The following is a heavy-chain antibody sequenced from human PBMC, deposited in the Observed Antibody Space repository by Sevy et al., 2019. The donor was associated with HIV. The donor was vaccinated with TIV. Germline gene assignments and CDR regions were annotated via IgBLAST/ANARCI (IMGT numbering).Heavy chain of an antibody. CDR2: IYPGDSDT. D-gene: IGHD3-16*01. CDR3: ARHASGLAKNYYYYYIDV. CDR1: GYSFTSYW. Sequence: GESLKISCKGSGYSFTSYWIGWVRQMPGKGLEWMGIIYPGDSDTRYSPSFQGQVTISADKSISTAYLQWSSLKASDTAIYCCARHASGLAKNYYYYYIDVWGKGTTVTVSS. J-gene: IGHJ6*03. V-gene: IGHV5-51*01.